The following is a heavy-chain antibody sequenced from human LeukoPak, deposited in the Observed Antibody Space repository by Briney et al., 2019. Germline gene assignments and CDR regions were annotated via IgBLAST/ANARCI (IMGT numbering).Heavy chain of an antibody. J-gene: IGHJ6*03. CDR2: IDGSSTYI. V-gene: IGHV3-21*01. D-gene: IGHD3-3*01. Sequence: GGSLRLSCVVSGLTFRSDSMNWVRQAPGMGLEWVSLIDGSSTYIFDADSVEGRFTISRDNAKNSLYLQMNSLRVEDTAVYYCARVIWSGSYYYMDVWGKGTSVTVSS. CDR1: GLTFRSDS. CDR3: ARVIWSGSYYYMDV.